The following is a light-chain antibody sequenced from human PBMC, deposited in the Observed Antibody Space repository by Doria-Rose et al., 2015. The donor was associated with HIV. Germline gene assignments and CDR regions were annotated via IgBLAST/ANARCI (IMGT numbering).Light chain of an antibody. CDR2: DAS. Sequence: TQSPGTLSLSPGERATLSCRASQRVKSSYLAWYQQKPGQAPRLLIYDASTRATGIPDRFSGSGSGTDFTLTISRPEPEDVAVYYCHQYGTSRGTLGQGTRLEIK. CDR1: QRVKSSY. CDR3: HQYGTSRGT. J-gene: IGKJ5*01. V-gene: IGKV3-20*01.